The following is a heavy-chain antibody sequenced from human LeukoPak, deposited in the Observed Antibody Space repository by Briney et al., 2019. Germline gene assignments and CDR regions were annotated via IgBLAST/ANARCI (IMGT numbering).Heavy chain of an antibody. CDR1: GYTFTGYY. CDR3: ARRSMGGYYFDY. J-gene: IGHJ4*02. CDR2: INPNSSGT. V-gene: IGHV1-2*02. D-gene: IGHD1-26*01. Sequence: GASVTVSFKASGYTFTGYYMHWVRQAPGQGLEWMGWINPNSSGTNYAQKFQGRVTMTRDTSISTAYMELSRLRSDDTAVYYCARRSMGGYYFDYWGQGTLVTVSS.